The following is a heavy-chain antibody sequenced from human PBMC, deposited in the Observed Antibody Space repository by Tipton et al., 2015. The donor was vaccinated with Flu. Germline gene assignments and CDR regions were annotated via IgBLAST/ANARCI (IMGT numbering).Heavy chain of an antibody. J-gene: IGHJ1*01. Sequence: QLVQSGAEVKRSGESLRISCEASGYSFSTYWIGWVRQVPGKGLEWMGIIFPRDSDTTYSPSFEGQVTMSVDTSRRVAYLHWSSLKASDTAMYCCASSAVRYSSGVDVRGQGTLVTVSS. CDR2: IFPRDSDT. D-gene: IGHD4-11*01. V-gene: IGHV5-51*03. CDR3: ASSAVRYSSGVDV. CDR1: GYSFSTYW.